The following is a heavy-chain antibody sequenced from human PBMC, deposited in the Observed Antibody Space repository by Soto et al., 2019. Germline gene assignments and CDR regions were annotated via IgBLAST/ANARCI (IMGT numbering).Heavy chain of an antibody. V-gene: IGHV4-34*01. J-gene: IGHJ6*02. CDR1: GGSFSGYY. Sequence: PSETLSLTCAVYGGSFSGYYWSWIRQPPGKGLEWIGEINHSGSTNYNPSLKSRVTISVDTSKNQFSLKLSSVTAADTAVYYCARGGGSYPFPYYYYYYGMDVWGQGTTVTVSS. D-gene: IGHD1-26*01. CDR2: INHSGST. CDR3: ARGGGSYPFPYYYYYYGMDV.